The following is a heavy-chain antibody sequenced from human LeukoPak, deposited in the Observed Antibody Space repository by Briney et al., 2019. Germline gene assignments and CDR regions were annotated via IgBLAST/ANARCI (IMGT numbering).Heavy chain of an antibody. CDR1: GSTFSDYY. CDR2: ISSSGSTI. D-gene: IGHD5-18*01. Sequence: GGSLRLSCAASGSTFSDYYMSWIRQAPGKGLEWVSYISSSGSTIYYADSVKGRFTISRDNAKNSLYLQMNSLRAEDTAVYYCARAVSYGVFDYWGQGTLVTVSS. V-gene: IGHV3-11*01. CDR3: ARAVSYGVFDY. J-gene: IGHJ4*02.